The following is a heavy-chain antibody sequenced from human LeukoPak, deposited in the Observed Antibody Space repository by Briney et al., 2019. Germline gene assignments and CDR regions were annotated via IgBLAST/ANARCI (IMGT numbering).Heavy chain of an antibody. Sequence: GGSLRLSCAASGFTFDNYAMSWVRQAPGKGLEWVSTISPTGSHTFYSDSVKGRYDISRDNSKNTLYLQMNSLRAEDTAVYYCARDRPGDGFNSDWGQGTLVTVSS. J-gene: IGHJ4*02. V-gene: IGHV3-23*01. D-gene: IGHD2-21*01. CDR2: ISPTGSHT. CDR1: GFTFDNYA. CDR3: ARDRPGDGFNSD.